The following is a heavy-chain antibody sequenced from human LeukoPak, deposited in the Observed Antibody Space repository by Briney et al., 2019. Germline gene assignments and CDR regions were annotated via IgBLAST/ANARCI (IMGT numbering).Heavy chain of an antibody. CDR3: VRTNNPDFYDD. V-gene: IGHV4-59*01. CDR2: IYYSGST. CDR1: GGSISSYY. J-gene: IGHJ4*02. Sequence: PSETLSLTCTVSGGSISSYYWSWIRQPPGKGLEWIGYIYYSGSTNYNPPLKSRVTISVDTSKNQFSLKLSSVTAADTAVYYCVRTNNPDFYDDWGQGTLVTVSS.